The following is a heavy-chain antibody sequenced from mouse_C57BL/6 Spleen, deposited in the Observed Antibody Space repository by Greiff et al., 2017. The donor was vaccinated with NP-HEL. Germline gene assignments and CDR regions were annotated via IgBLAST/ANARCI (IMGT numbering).Heavy chain of an antibody. V-gene: IGHV1-59*01. CDR1: GYTFTSYW. CDR2: IDPSDSYT. D-gene: IGHD2-5*01. Sequence: QVQLQQPGAELVRPGTSVKLSCKASGYTFTSYWMHWVRQRPGQGLEWIGVIDPSDSYTNYNQKFKGKATLTVDTSSSTAYMQLSSLTSEDSAVYYCARRDSNYFAYWGQGTLVTVSA. J-gene: IGHJ3*01. CDR3: ARRDSNYFAY.